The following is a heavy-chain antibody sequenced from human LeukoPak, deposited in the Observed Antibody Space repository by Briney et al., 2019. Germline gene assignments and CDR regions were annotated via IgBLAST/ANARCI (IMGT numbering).Heavy chain of an antibody. V-gene: IGHV4-4*07. CDR3: ARDLAAANYYFDY. CDR1: GGSFSGYY. D-gene: IGHD6-13*01. Sequence: SETLSLTCAVYGGSFSGYYWSWIRQPAGKGLEWIGRTYTSGSTNYNPSLKSRVTMSVDTSKNQFSLKLSSVTAADTAVYYCARDLAAANYYFDYWGQGTLVTVSS. CDR2: TYTSGST. J-gene: IGHJ4*02.